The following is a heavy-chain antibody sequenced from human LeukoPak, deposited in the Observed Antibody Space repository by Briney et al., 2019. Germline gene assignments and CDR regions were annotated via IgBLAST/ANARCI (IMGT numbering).Heavy chain of an antibody. Sequence: PSETLSLTCTVSGACISSYYWSWIRQPPGKGLEWIGYIFYTGNTNYNPSLKSRVAISVDTSKNQFSLKLSSVTAADTAVYYCATTNLADYSFDSWGQGTLVTVSS. D-gene: IGHD4-11*01. V-gene: IGHV4-59*08. CDR1: GACISSYY. J-gene: IGHJ4*02. CDR3: ATTNLADYSFDS. CDR2: IFYTGNT.